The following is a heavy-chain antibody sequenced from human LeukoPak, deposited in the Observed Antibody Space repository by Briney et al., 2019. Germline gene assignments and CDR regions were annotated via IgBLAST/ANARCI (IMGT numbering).Heavy chain of an antibody. Sequence: SETLSLTCTVSGGSISSYYWSWIRQPAGKGLEWIGRIYTSGSTNYNPSLKSRVTMSVDTSKNQFSLKLSSVTALDTAVYYCAKTTSYYYYMDVWGKGTTVTVSS. D-gene: IGHD1-7*01. CDR3: AKTTSYYYYMDV. J-gene: IGHJ6*03. V-gene: IGHV4-4*07. CDR2: IYTSGST. CDR1: GGSISSYY.